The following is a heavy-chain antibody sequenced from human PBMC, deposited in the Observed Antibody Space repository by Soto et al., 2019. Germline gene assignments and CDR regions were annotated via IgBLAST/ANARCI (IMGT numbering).Heavy chain of an antibody. CDR2: IYYSGST. CDR1: GGSISSGGYY. D-gene: IGHD3-16*02. V-gene: IGHV4-31*03. CDR3: ARVPYDYVWGSYRPAAFDI. Sequence: SETLSLTCTVSGGSISSGGYYWSWIRQHPGKGLEWIGYIYYSGSTYYNPSLKSRVTISVDTSKNQFSLKLSSVTAADTAVYYCARVPYDYVWGSYRPAAFDIWGQGTMVTVSS. J-gene: IGHJ3*02.